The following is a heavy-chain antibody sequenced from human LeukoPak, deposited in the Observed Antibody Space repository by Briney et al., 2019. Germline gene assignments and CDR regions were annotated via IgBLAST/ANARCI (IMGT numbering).Heavy chain of an antibody. D-gene: IGHD2-2*02. V-gene: IGHV1-18*01. Sequence: VASVKVSCKTPGYTFTSYGISWVRQAPGQGLEWMGWISGNNGYAKYAQKLQGRVTMTTDTSTSTAYMELRSLRSDDTAVYYCARDRMGSDQLLYVRWGQGTLVTVSS. CDR2: ISGNNGYA. J-gene: IGHJ4*02. CDR1: GYTFTSYG. CDR3: ARDRMGSDQLLYVR.